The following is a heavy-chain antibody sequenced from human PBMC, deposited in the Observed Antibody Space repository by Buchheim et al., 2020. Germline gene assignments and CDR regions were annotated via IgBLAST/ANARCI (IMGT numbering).Heavy chain of an antibody. J-gene: IGHJ4*02. Sequence: QVQLQQWGAGLLKPSETLSLTCAVYGGSFSGYYWSWIRQPPGKGLEWIGEINHSGSTNYNPSLKSRVTIQVDTSKNQFSLKLSSVTAADTAVYYGAPLWGITGTTSDYWGQGTL. CDR2: INHSGST. CDR1: GGSFSGYY. V-gene: IGHV4-34*01. CDR3: APLWGITGTTSDY. D-gene: IGHD1-7*01.